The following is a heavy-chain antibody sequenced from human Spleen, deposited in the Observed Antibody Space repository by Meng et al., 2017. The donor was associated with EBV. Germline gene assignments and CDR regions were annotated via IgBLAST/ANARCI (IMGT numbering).Heavy chain of an antibody. V-gene: IGHV4-34*01. D-gene: IGHD4-17*01. Sequence: PRLQVAGLLQPSGTLSLTCAVYVASFGGYYWSCIRQPPGKGLEWVGEIKHSGSTNYNPSIKSRVSISGDTTKNQFSLKMSSVTAADTVVYYCARGETKDDYGDVTWCDPWGQGTLVTVSS. CDR2: IKHSGST. CDR3: ARGETKDDYGDVTWCDP. CDR1: VASFGGYY. J-gene: IGHJ5*02.